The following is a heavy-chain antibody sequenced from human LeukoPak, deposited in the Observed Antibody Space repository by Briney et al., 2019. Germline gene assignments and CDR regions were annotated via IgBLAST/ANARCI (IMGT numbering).Heavy chain of an antibody. CDR1: GFTFSSYA. CDR3: PLPTLGY. V-gene: IGHV3-64D*08. Sequence: AGGSLRLSCSASGFTFSSYAMHWVRQAPGKGLQYVSGISTNGGRTHYADSVKDRFTISRDSSKNTLYLQMSSLRVEDTAVYFCPLPTLGYWGQGTLVTVSS. J-gene: IGHJ4*02. D-gene: IGHD2-15*01. CDR2: ISTNGGRT.